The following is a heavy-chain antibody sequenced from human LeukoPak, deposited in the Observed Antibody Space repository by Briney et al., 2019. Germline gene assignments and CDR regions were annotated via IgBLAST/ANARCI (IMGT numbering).Heavy chain of an antibody. D-gene: IGHD4-17*01. CDR3: AKAVRPSYYYGMDV. CDR2: ISGSGGST. Sequence: GGSLRLSCAASGFTFSSYAMSWVRQAPGKGLEWVSAISGSGGSTYYADSVKGRFTISRGNSKNTLYLQMNSLRAEDTAVYYCAKAVRPSYYYGMDVWGQGTTVTVSS. J-gene: IGHJ6*02. CDR1: GFTFSSYA. V-gene: IGHV3-23*01.